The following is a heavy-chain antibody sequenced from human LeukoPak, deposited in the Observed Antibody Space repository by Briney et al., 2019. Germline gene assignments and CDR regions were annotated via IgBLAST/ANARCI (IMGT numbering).Heavy chain of an antibody. D-gene: IGHD2-21*02. CDR2: MNPNSGNT. V-gene: IGHV1-8*01. CDR3: ARGKMFCGGDCYSTGNFFDY. J-gene: IGHJ4*02. Sequence: ASVKVSCKASGYTFTSYDINWVRQATGQGLEWMGWMNPNSGNTGYAQKFQGRVTMTRNTSISTAYMELSSLRSEDTAVYYCARGKMFCGGDCYSTGNFFDYWGQGTLVTVSS. CDR1: GYTFTSYD.